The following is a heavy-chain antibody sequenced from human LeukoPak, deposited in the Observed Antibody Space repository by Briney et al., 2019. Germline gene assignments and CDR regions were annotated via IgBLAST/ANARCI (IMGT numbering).Heavy chain of an antibody. CDR3: ARNSAEYSSSWYPGGGLDY. CDR1: GYTFTSYY. J-gene: IGHJ4*02. D-gene: IGHD6-13*01. V-gene: IGHV1-46*01. CDR2: INPSGGST. Sequence: ASVKVSCKASGYTFTSYYMHWVRQAPGQGLEWMGIINPSGGSTSYAQKLQGRVTMTTDTSTSTAYMELRSLRSDDTAVYYCARNSAEYSSSWYPGGGLDYWGQGTLVTVSS.